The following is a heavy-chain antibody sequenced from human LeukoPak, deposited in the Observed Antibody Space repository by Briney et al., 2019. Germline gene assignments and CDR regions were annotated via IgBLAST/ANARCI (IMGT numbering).Heavy chain of an antibody. CDR3: ARELSYYDSSASSWFDP. CDR1: GGTFSSYA. J-gene: IGHJ5*02. D-gene: IGHD3-22*01. V-gene: IGHV1-69*04. CDR2: IIPILGIA. Sequence: ASVTVSCKASGGTFSSYAISWVRQAPGQGLEWMGRIIPILGIANYAQKFQGRVTITADKSTSTAYMELSSLRSEDTAVYYCARELSYYDSSASSWFDPWGQGTLVTVSS.